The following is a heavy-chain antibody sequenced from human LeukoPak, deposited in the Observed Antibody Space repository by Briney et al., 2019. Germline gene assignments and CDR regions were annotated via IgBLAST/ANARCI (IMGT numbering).Heavy chain of an antibody. CDR3: ARVGTNYDFWSGYYYYGMDV. J-gene: IGHJ6*02. D-gene: IGHD3-3*01. Sequence: ASVKVSCKASGYTFTSYDINWVRQATGQGLEWMGWMNPNSGNTGYAQKVQGRVTMTRNTSISTAYMELSSLRSEDTAVYYCARVGTNYDFWSGYYYYGMDVWGQGTTVTVSS. CDR2: MNPNSGNT. CDR1: GYTFTSYD. V-gene: IGHV1-8*01.